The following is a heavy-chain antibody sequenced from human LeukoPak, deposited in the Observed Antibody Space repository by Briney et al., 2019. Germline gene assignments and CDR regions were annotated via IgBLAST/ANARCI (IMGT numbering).Heavy chain of an antibody. D-gene: IGHD2-15*01. V-gene: IGHV4-34*01. CDR1: GGSFSGYY. J-gene: IGHJ6*02. CDR2: INHSGST. CDR3: ARGLGYCSGGSCYALSDYYGMDV. Sequence: PSETLSLTCAVYGGSFSGYYWSWIRQPPGKGLERIGEINHSGSTNYNPSLKSRVTISVDTSKNQFSLKLSSVTAADTAVYYCARGLGYCSGGSCYALSDYYGMDVWGQGTTVTVSS.